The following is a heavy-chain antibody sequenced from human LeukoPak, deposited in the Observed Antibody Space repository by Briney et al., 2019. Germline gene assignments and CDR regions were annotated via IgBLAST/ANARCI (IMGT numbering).Heavy chain of an antibody. V-gene: IGHV1-18*01. CDR1: GYTFTDYG. CDR2: ISGYNGNTNYNT. Sequence: ASVKVSCKASGYTFTDYGLSWVRQAPGQGPEWMGWISGYNGNTNYNTNYQQKLQGRVTMTTDTSTSTAYMELRSLRSDDTAVYYCARDALDSSGWYGHDAFDIWGQGTTVTVSS. D-gene: IGHD6-19*01. CDR3: ARDALDSSGWYGHDAFDI. J-gene: IGHJ3*02.